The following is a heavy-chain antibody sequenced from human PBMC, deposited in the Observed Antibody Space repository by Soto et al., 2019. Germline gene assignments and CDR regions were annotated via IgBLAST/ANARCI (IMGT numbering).Heavy chain of an antibody. CDR1: GGSISSFY. CDR3: STRSGIYGDLVDY. D-gene: IGHD4-17*01. CDR2: IDYSGST. Sequence: SETLSLTCTVSGGSISSFYWTWIRQPPGKGLELIGYIDYSGSTKYNPSLKSRLTLSVDTSKNQFSLKLSSVTAADTAVYYCSTRSGIYGDLVDYCGPGTLVTVSS. V-gene: IGHV4-59*01. J-gene: IGHJ4*02.